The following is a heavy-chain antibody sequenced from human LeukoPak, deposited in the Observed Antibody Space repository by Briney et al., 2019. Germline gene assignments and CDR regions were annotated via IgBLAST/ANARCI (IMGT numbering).Heavy chain of an antibody. D-gene: IGHD4-11*01. CDR1: GYTFSGYF. CDR3: ARGQPYGNYNYFDS. Sequence: GASVKASCKASGYTFSGYFIHWGRQASGQGLEWMGRINPNTGYPNHAQNFQGRVTMTRDTSISTAYMELSRLTTDDTAVYFCARGQPYGNYNYFDSWGQGTLVTVSS. V-gene: IGHV1-2*06. CDR2: INPNTGYP. J-gene: IGHJ5*01.